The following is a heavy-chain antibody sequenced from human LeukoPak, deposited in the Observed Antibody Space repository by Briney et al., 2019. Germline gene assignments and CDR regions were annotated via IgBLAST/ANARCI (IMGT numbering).Heavy chain of an antibody. J-gene: IGHJ6*02. CDR2: ITWNRDNI. CDR3: AKDLSSAITSALVLDV. CDR1: GFTFDDYA. V-gene: IGHV3-9*01. D-gene: IGHD3-22*01. Sequence: GRSLRLSCTVSGFTFDDYAMHWVRHTPGKGLEWVAGITWNRDNIGYGDSVKGRFTISRDNVKNVLYLQMNSLRPEDTALYYCAKDLSSAITSALVLDVWGQGTTVIVS.